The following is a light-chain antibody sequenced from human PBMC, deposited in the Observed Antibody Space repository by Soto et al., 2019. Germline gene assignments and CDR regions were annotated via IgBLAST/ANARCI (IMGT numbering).Light chain of an antibody. V-gene: IGLV2-8*01. CDR2: EVN. J-gene: IGLJ1*01. CDR3: SSYEGSNNYV. Sequence: ALTQPPSASGSPGQSVTISCTGTSSDVGGYNYVSWYQQHPGKAPKLMIYEVNKRPSGVPDRFSGSKSGNTASLTVSGLQAEDEADYFCSSYEGSNNYVFGTGTKVTVL. CDR1: SSDVGGYNY.